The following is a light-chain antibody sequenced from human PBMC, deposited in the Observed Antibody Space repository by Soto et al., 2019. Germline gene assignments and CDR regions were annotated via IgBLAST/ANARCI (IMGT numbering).Light chain of an antibody. CDR2: DAS. Sequence: EIVLTQSPGTLSLSPGERATLSCRASQSVSSSYLAWYQQKPGQAPRLLIYDASNRATGIPARFSGSGSGTEFTLTISSLEPEDFEVYYCRQRSNWLITFGQGTRLEIK. CDR1: QSVSSSY. V-gene: IGKV3-11*01. CDR3: RQRSNWLIT. J-gene: IGKJ5*01.